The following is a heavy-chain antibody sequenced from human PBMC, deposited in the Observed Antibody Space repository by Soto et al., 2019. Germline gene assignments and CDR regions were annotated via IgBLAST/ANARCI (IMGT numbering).Heavy chain of an antibody. CDR2: INPSGGST. V-gene: IGHV1-46*03. J-gene: IGHJ6*02. CDR1: GYTFTSYY. D-gene: IGHD4-17*01. CDR3: ARYLSTTVTSGYNCSVMDV. Sequence: SVKASCKASGYTFTSYYMHWVRQAPGQGLEWMGIINPSGGSTSYAQKFQGRVTMTRDTSTSTVYMDLSRLRSEDTAVYYCARYLSTTVTSGYNCSVMDVWGQGATVT.